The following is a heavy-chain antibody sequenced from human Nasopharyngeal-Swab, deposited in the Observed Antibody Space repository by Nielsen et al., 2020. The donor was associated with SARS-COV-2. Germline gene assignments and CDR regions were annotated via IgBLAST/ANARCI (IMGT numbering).Heavy chain of an antibody. Sequence: GESLKISCAASGFTFSSYSMNWVRQAPGKGLEWVSSISSSSSYIYYADSVKGRFTISRDNAKNSLYLQMNSLRAEDTAVYYCARDYPYSGSWYPYYYYYYMDVWGKGTTVTVSS. D-gene: IGHD6-13*01. J-gene: IGHJ6*03. CDR2: ISSSSSYI. V-gene: IGHV3-21*01. CDR1: GFTFSSYS. CDR3: ARDYPYSGSWYPYYYYYYMDV.